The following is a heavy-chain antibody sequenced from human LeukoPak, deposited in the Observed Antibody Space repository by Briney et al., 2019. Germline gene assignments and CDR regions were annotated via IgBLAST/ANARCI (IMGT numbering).Heavy chain of an antibody. Sequence: SETLSLTCTVSGGSISSGSYYWSWIRQPAGKGLEWIGRIYTSGSTNYNPSLKSRVTISVDTSKNRFSLKLSSVTAADTAVYYCARDRHGGMDVWGQGTTVTVSS. CDR1: GGSISSGSYY. V-gene: IGHV4-61*02. CDR3: ARDRHGGMDV. J-gene: IGHJ6*02. CDR2: IYTSGST.